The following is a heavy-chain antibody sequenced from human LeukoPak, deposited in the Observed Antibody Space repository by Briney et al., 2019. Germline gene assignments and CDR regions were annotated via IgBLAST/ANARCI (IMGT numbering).Heavy chain of an antibody. J-gene: IGHJ6*02. V-gene: IGHV1-69*01. CDR1: GGTFSSYA. D-gene: IGHD5-18*01. Sequence: WASVKVSCKASGGTFSSYAISWVRQAPGQGPEWMGGIIPIFGTANYAQKFQGRVTITADESTSTAYMELSSLRSEDTAVYYCASHPYLQYSYGYFGRYGMDVWGQGTTVTVSS. CDR3: ASHPYLQYSYGYFGRYGMDV. CDR2: IIPIFGTA.